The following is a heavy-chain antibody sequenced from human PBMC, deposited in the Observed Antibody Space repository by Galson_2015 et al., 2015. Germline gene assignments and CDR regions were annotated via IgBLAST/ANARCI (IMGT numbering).Heavy chain of an antibody. CDR1: GYTFTSYA. CDR3: ARGNSVQYPRYYFDF. D-gene: IGHD4-11*01. Sequence: SVKVSCKASGYTFTSYAMNWVRQAPGQGLEWMGWINTNTGNPTYAQGFTGRFVFSLDTSVSTAYLQISSLKAEDTAVYYCARGNSVQYPRYYFDFLGQGTLVTVSS. J-gene: IGHJ4*02. CDR2: INTNTGNP. V-gene: IGHV7-4-1*02.